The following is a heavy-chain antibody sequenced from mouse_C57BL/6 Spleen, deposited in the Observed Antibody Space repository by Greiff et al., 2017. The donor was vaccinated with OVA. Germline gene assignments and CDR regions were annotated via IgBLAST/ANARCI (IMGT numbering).Heavy chain of an antibody. CDR1: GYTFTSYG. CDR2: IYPRSGNT. J-gene: IGHJ4*01. Sequence: VQLQESGAELARPGASVKLSCKASGYTFTSYGISWVKQRTGQGLEWIGEIYPRSGNTYYNEKFKGKATLTADKSSSTAYMELRSLTSEDSAVYFCAREGYGSSFYYAMDYWGQGTSVTVSS. D-gene: IGHD1-1*01. CDR3: AREGYGSSFYYAMDY. V-gene: IGHV1-81*01.